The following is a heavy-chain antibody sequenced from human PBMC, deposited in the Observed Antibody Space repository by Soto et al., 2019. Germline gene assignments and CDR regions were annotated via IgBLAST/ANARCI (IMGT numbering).Heavy chain of an antibody. CDR1: GGSISTYY. D-gene: IGHD3-3*01. J-gene: IGHJ6*04. V-gene: IGHV4-59*01. CDR2: IYHTGLS. Sequence: SETLSLTCTVSGGSISTYYWTWIRQPPGRGLEWIGNIYHTGLSNYSPSLKGRVSVSVDTSKNQFSLTLTSVTSADTAVYYCARSISHYDPFFDVWGKGTTVTVSS. CDR3: ARSISHYDPFFDV.